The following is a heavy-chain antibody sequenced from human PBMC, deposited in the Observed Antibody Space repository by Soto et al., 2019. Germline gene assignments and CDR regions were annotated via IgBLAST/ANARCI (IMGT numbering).Heavy chain of an antibody. CDR1: GYTITELS. CDR3: ATVEGAYFDY. D-gene: IGHD3-16*01. Sequence: PSVEHSCKVSGYTITELSMHWVRQAPGKGLEWMGGFDPEDGETIYAQKFQGRVTMTEDTSTDTAYMELSSLRSDDAAVYYCATVEGAYFDYWGQGTLVTVSS. J-gene: IGHJ4*02. V-gene: IGHV1-24*01. CDR2: FDPEDGET.